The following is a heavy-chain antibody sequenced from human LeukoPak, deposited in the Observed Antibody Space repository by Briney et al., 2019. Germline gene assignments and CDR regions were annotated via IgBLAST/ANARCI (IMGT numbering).Heavy chain of an antibody. D-gene: IGHD6-6*01. Sequence: GGSLRLSCAASGFTFSSYSMNWVRQAPGKGLEWVSSISSSSSYIYYADSVKGRFTISRDNAKNSLYLQMNSLRAEDTAVYYCASDPRIAARLTAFDIWGQGTMVTVSS. CDR3: ASDPRIAARLTAFDI. CDR1: GFTFSSYS. J-gene: IGHJ3*02. V-gene: IGHV3-21*01. CDR2: ISSSSSYI.